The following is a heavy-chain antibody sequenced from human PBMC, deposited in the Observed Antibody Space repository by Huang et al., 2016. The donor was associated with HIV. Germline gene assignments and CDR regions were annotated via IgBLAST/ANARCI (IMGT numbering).Heavy chain of an antibody. CDR1: GGSTSAFY. CDR3: ARLHSPSSLWYFDY. CDR2: IYYSGSA. D-gene: IGHD6-13*01. V-gene: IGHV4-59*01. Sequence: QVQLQESGPGLAKPSETLSLTCSVSGGSTSAFYWSWIRQPPRKGLEWIGDIYYSGSANYNPSLKCRVTMSIDTSKNQFSLKLNSVTAADTAVYYCARLHSPSSLWYFDYWGQGTLLTVSS. J-gene: IGHJ4*02.